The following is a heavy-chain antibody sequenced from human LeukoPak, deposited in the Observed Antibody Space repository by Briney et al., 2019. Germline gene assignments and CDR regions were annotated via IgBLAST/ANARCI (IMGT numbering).Heavy chain of an antibody. CDR2: ISGSGGST. J-gene: IGHJ4*02. CDR3: AKHGRSYDSSGYYPDY. Sequence: GGSLRLSCAASGFTFSSYAMSWVRQAPGKGLEWVSAISGSGGSTYYADSVKGRFTISRDNSKNTLYLQMNSLRAEDTAVYYCAKHGRSYDSSGYYPDYWGQGTLVTVSS. D-gene: IGHD3-22*01. V-gene: IGHV3-23*01. CDR1: GFTFSSYA.